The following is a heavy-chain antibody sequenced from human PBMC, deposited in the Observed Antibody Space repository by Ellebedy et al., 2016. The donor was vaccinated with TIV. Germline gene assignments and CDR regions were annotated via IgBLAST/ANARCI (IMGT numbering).Heavy chain of an antibody. V-gene: IGHV1-46*04. CDR1: GYTFTSYY. CDR2: TNPSGGST. D-gene: IGHD6-19*01. CDR3: ARARSSGWLHTPDY. J-gene: IGHJ4*02. Sequence: AASVKVSCKASGYTFTSYYIHWVRQAPGQGLEWMGITNPSGGSTSYAQKLQGRVTMTRDTSTSTVYMELSSLRSEDTAVYYCARARSSGWLHTPDYWGQGLLVTVSS.